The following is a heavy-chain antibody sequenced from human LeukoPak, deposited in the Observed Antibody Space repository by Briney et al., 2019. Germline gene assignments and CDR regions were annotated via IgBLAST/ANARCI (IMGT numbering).Heavy chain of an antibody. V-gene: IGHV4-59*12. Sequence: PSETLSLTCTVSGGSISSYYWSWIRQPPGKGLEWIGYIYYSGSTNYNPSLKSRVTISVDASKNQFSLKLSSVTAADTAVYYCARETSTIFRDYYMDVWGKGTTVTISS. J-gene: IGHJ6*03. CDR3: ARETSTIFRDYYMDV. CDR2: IYYSGST. CDR1: GGSISSYY. D-gene: IGHD3-9*01.